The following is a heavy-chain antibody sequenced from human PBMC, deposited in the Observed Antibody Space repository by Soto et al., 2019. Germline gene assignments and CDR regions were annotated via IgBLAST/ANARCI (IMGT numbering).Heavy chain of an antibody. Sequence: QLQLQESGPGMVKPSETLSLTCTVSGGSISSESYYWGWIRQPPGKGLEWIGSIYYSGRSYYNPSLNSRVTISVDTSKNQFSLNLSSVTAADRGVDYCARLRYYDWLYPIDYWGQGTLVTVSS. CDR3: ARLRYYDWLYPIDY. CDR2: IYYSGRS. J-gene: IGHJ4*02. CDR1: GGSISSESYY. D-gene: IGHD3-9*01. V-gene: IGHV4-39*01.